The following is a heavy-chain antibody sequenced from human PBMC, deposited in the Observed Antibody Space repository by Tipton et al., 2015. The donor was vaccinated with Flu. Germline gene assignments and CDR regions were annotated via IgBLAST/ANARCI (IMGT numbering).Heavy chain of an antibody. CDR1: GGSISSSSYY. J-gene: IGHJ1*01. Sequence: TLSLTCTVSGGSISSSSYYWGWIRQPPGKGLEWIGSIYYSGSTYYKPSLKSRVTISVDTSKNQFSLKLSSLTAADTAVYYCARRDKTRTRGYFQHWGQGTLVTVSS. D-gene: IGHD2-2*01. V-gene: IGHV4-39*07. CDR3: ARRDKTRTRGYFQH. CDR2: IYYSGST.